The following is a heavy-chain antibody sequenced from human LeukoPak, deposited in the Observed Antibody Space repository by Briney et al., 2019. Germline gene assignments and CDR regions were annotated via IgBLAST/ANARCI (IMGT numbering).Heavy chain of an antibody. Sequence: GGSLRLSCAASRFTFSSYEMNWVRQAPGKGLEWVSYISSSGSTIYYADSVKGRFTISRDNAKNSLYLQMNSLRAEDTAVYYCARVEMATIGVDYWGQGTLVTVSS. CDR1: RFTFSSYE. CDR3: ARVEMATIGVDY. CDR2: ISSSGSTI. J-gene: IGHJ4*02. D-gene: IGHD5-24*01. V-gene: IGHV3-48*03.